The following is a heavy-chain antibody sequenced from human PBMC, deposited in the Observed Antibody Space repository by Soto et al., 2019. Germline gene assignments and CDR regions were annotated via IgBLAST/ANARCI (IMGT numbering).Heavy chain of an antibody. Sequence: GESLKISCKGSRYSFSTNWIAWLRQIPWKGPEWIGRVYFGDSSTRYGPSFEGQVTISADKSISTAYLQWSSLKASDTAIYYCATWRGSSWFDYWGQGTMVTLSS. D-gene: IGHD6-13*01. CDR1: RYSFSTNW. J-gene: IGHJ4*02. CDR3: ATWRGSSWFDY. V-gene: IGHV5-51*01. CDR2: VYFGDSST.